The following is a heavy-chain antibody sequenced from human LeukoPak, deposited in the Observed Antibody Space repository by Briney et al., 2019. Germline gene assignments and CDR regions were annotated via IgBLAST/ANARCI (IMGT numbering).Heavy chain of an antibody. D-gene: IGHD5-24*01. CDR2: INPNSGGT. CDR3: ASDELDAHNLGGFWYFGL. Sequence: ASVKVSCKASGYTFTAYSIHWVRQAPGQGLEWMGWINPNSGGTNYAQKFRGRVTMTRDTSITTAYMELNRLRSDDTAVYFCASDELDAHNLGGFWYFGLWGRGSLVTVSS. CDR1: GYTFTAYS. V-gene: IGHV1-2*02. J-gene: IGHJ2*01.